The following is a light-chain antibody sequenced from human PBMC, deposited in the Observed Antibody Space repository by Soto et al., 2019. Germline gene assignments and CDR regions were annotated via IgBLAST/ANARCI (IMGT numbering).Light chain of an antibody. J-gene: IGKJ1*01. CDR3: QQYASSVT. CDR1: QSFSSTF. Sequence: PGDRATLSCRASQSFSSTFFAWYQQKPGQAPRLLIYGASSRATGIPDRFSGSGSETDFTLTISRLEPEDFAVYYCQQYASSVTFGQGTKVEIK. V-gene: IGKV3-20*01. CDR2: GAS.